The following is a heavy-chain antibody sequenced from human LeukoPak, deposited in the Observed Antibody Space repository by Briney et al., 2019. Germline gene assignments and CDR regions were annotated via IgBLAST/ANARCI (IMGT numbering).Heavy chain of an antibody. Sequence: GGSLRLSCAPSGLTFARHAMSWVRQTPGKGLEWDAGTLDSGANTYYADSVKGRFTISRDNSKNTLYLQMNSLRAAGTAVYYCAREHQWERHRPFDIWGQGRMVAVSS. V-gene: IGHV3-23*01. CDR3: AREHQWERHRPFDI. CDR1: GLTFARHA. CDR2: TLDSGANT. J-gene: IGHJ3*02. D-gene: IGHD1-26*01.